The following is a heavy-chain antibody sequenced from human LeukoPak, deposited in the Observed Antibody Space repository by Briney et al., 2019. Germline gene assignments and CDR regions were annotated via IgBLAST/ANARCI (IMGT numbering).Heavy chain of an antibody. CDR1: GFTFSSYA. CDR3: ARVEMTTVTYYGMDV. J-gene: IGHJ6*02. CDR2: ISYDGSNK. Sequence: RRSLRLSCAASGFTFSSYAMHWVRQAPGKGLEWVAVISYDGSNKYYADSVKGRFTISRDNSKNTLYLQMNSLRAEDTAVYYCARVEMTTVTYYGMDVWGQGTMVTVSS. D-gene: IGHD4-17*01. V-gene: IGHV3-30-3*01.